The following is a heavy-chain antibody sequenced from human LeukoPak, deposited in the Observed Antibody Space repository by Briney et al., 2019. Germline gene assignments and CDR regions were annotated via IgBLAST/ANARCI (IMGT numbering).Heavy chain of an antibody. V-gene: IGHV4-30-2*01. D-gene: IGHD3-10*02. CDR2: IYHSGST. J-gene: IGHJ3*02. CDR1: GGSISSGGYS. CDR3: ASSYYVHAFDI. Sequence: SQTLSLTCAVSGGSISSGGYSWSSIRQPPGKGLEWIGYIYHSGSTYYNPSLKSRVTISVDRSKNQSSLKLSSVTAADPAVYYCASSYYVHAFDIWGQGTMVTVSS.